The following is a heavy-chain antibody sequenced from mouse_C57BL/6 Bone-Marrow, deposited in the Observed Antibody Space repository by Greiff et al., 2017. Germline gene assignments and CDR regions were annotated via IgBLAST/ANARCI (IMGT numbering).Heavy chain of an antibody. CDR2: IDPSDSYT. Sequence: QVQLQQPGAELVRPGTSVKLSCKASGYTFTSYWMHWVKQRPGQGLEWIGVIDPSDSYTNYNQKFKGKATLTVDTSSSTAYMQLSSLTSEDSAVYYCAGDSSDFWGQGTTLTVSS. D-gene: IGHD3-2*02. J-gene: IGHJ2*01. CDR3: AGDSSDF. V-gene: IGHV1-59*01. CDR1: GYTFTSYW.